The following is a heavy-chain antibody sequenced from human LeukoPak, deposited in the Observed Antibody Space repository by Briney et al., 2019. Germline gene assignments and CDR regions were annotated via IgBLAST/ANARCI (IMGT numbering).Heavy chain of an antibody. D-gene: IGHD5-24*01. CDR1: GYSFTNYW. CDR3: ARSRDDYNFPGLH. J-gene: IGHJ4*02. Sequence: GESLKISCKGSGYSFTNYWIGWVRQMPRKGLEWMGIIYPGDSDTRYSPSFQGQVTISADKSINTAYLQWSSLKASDTAMYYCARSRDDYNFPGLHWGQGTLVTVSS. CDR2: IYPGDSDT. V-gene: IGHV5-51*01.